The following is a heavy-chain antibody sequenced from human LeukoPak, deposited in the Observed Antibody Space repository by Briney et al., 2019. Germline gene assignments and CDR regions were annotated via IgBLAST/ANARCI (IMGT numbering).Heavy chain of an antibody. J-gene: IGHJ4*02. CDR3: ARTPDSILTGRFDY. CDR1: GGSISSYY. V-gene: IGHV4-39*07. D-gene: IGHD3-9*01. Sequence: SETLSLTCTVSGGSISSYYWGWIRQPPGKGLEWIGSFYYSGSTYYTPSLKSRVTISVDMSKSQFSLRLSSVTAADTAVYYCARTPDSILTGRFDYWGQGALVTVSS. CDR2: FYYSGST.